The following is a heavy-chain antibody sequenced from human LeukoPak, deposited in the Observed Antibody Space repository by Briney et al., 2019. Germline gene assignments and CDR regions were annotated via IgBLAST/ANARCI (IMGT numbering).Heavy chain of an antibody. J-gene: IGHJ4*02. CDR3: ARAIAARRRVGWDYLDY. CDR2: IYHSGST. D-gene: IGHD6-6*01. Sequence: SETLSLTCTVSGGSISSGYYWGWIRQPPGKGLEWIGSIYHSGSTYYNPSLKSRITISVDTSKNQFSLKLSSVTAADTAVYFCARAIAARRRVGWDYLDYWGQGTLVTVSS. CDR1: GGSISSGYY. V-gene: IGHV4-38-2*02.